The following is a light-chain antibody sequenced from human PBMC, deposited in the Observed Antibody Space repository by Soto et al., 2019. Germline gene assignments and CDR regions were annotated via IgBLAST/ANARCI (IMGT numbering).Light chain of an antibody. CDR2: GAS. CDR1: QSVSSSY. V-gene: IGKV3-20*01. J-gene: IGKJ1*01. CDR3: QQYGSSPRT. Sequence: EIVLTKSPCTLSLSPGERATLSCSASQSVSSSYLAWYQQKHGQAPRLLIYGASSRATGIQDRFSGSGSGTDFTLTISRMEPDECAVDYCQQYGSSPRTFGQGTKVEIK.